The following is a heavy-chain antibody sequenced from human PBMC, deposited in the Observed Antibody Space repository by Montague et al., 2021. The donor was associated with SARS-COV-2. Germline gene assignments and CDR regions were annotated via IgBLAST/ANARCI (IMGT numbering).Heavy chain of an antibody. CDR3: ARHLAISGLAAVSDY. D-gene: IGHD2-15*01. CDR2: IHYSGIT. V-gene: IGHV4-39*01. CDR1: GDSISSGYFY. J-gene: IGHJ4*02. Sequence: SETLSLTCTVSGDSISSGYFYWGWIRQPPGKGLEWVGTIHYSGITCYNPSLKSRVTISVDTSRNQFSLKLSSVTAADTAIYYCARHLAISGLAAVSDYWGQGTLVTVSS.